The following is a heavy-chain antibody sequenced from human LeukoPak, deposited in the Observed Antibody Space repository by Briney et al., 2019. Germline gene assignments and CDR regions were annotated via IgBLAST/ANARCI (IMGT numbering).Heavy chain of an antibody. CDR2: ISGSSYTT. CDR1: GFTFSTSA. J-gene: IGHJ4*02. V-gene: IGHV3-23*01. D-gene: IGHD1-26*01. Sequence: PGGSLRLSCAASGFTFSTSAMSWVRQAPGKGLEWVSGISGSSYTTYYAASVKGRFTISRDNSQNTLYLQMNSLRAEDTAVYFCARDSSGTYDYWGQGTLVTVSS. CDR3: ARDSSGTYDY.